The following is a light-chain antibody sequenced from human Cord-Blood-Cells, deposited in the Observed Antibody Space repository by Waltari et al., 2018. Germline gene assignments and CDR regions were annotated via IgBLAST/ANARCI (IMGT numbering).Light chain of an antibody. CDR2: EGS. V-gene: IGLV2-23*01. CDR3: CSYAGRSTYVV. Sequence: QSALTQPASVSGSPGQSITISCTGTSSDVGSYNLVSWYQQHPGKAPKLMIYEGSKRASGVSNRFSCSKSGNTASLTISGLQAEDEADYYCCSYAGRSTYVVFGGGTKLTVL. CDR1: SSDVGSYNL. J-gene: IGLJ2*01.